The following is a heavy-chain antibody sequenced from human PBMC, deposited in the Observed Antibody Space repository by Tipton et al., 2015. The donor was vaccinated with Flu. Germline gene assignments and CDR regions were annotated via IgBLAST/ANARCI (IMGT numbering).Heavy chain of an antibody. Sequence: TLSLTCTVSGGSISSSSYYWGWIRQPPGQGLEWIGSIYYSGSTYYNPSLKSRVTISVDTSKNQFSLKLSSVTAADTAVYCCARRVGVSQYSSGWYGSFDYWGKGTLVNVSS. CDR3: ARRVGVSQYSSGWYGSFDY. CDR1: GGSISSSSYY. J-gene: IGHJ4*02. D-gene: IGHD6-19*01. V-gene: IGHV4-39*01. CDR2: IYYSGST.